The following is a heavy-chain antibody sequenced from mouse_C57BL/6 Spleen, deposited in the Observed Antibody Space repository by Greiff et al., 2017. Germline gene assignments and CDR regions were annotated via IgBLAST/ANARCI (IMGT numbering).Heavy chain of an antibody. CDR2: ISSGSSTI. Sequence: DVKLQESGGGLVKPGGSLKLSCAASGFTFSDYGMHWVRQAPEKGLEWVAYISSGSSTIYYADTVKGRFTISRDNAKNTLFLQMTSLSSEDTAMYYCARGYYYGSSYFAYWGQGTLVTVSA. J-gene: IGHJ3*01. D-gene: IGHD1-1*01. V-gene: IGHV5-17*01. CDR1: GFTFSDYG. CDR3: ARGYYYGSSYFAY.